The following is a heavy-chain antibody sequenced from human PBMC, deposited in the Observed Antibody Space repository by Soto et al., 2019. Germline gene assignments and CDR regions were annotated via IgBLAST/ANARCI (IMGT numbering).Heavy chain of an antibody. D-gene: IGHD3-22*01. V-gene: IGHV3-7*01. J-gene: IGHJ4*02. CDR2: IKEDGSEK. Sequence: EVQLVESGGGLVQPGGSLRLSCAASRFTFSNYWMSWVRQAPGKGLEWVANIKEDGSEKYYVYSVKGRFTISRDNAKNSLYLQMNSLRAEDTAVYYCAREDSYYYYSSGYYYFDYWGQGILVTVSS. CDR3: AREDSYYYYSSGYYYFDY. CDR1: RFTFSNYW.